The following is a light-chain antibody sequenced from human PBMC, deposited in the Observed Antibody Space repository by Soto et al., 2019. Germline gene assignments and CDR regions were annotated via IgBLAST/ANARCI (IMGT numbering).Light chain of an antibody. J-gene: IGKJ5*01. CDR3: QQYTTYPIT. V-gene: IGKV1D-16*01. CDR1: QGINSH. CDR2: GAS. Sequence: DIQMTQSPSSLSASIGDTVTITCRASQGINSHLAWYQQKPEKAPKSLIHGASNLQTGVPSRFSGSGSGTDFTLTITGLQPEDFATYYCQQYTTYPITFGQGTRLE.